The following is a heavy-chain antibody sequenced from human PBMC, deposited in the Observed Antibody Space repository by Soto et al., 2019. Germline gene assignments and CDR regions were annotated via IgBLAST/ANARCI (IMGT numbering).Heavy chain of an antibody. CDR2: IYPGDSDT. D-gene: IGHD2-8*02. CDR1: GYSFATYW. V-gene: IGHV5-51*01. Sequence: GESLKNSCKGSGYSFATYWIGWVRQMPGKGLEWMAIIYPGDSDTRYSPSFQGQVTISADKSISTAYLQWSSLKASGTAMYYCARQVTTGGHYWGQGTLVTVSS. J-gene: IGHJ4*02. CDR3: ARQVTTGGHY.